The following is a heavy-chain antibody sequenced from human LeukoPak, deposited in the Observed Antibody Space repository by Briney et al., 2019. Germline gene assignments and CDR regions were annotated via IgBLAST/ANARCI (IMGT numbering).Heavy chain of an antibody. CDR3: ARERGWYDFDY. CDR1: GFTFTNAW. CDR2: ISSSSSYI. V-gene: IGHV3-21*01. Sequence: GGSLRLSCAVSGFTFTNAWLCWVRQAPGKGLEWVSSISSSSSYIYYADSVKGRFTISRDNAKNSLYLQMNSLRAEDTAVYYCARERGWYDFDYWGQGTLVTVSS. D-gene: IGHD6-19*01. J-gene: IGHJ4*02.